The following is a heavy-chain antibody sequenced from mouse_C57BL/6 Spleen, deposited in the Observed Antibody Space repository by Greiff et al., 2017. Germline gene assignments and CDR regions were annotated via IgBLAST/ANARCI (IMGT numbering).Heavy chain of an antibody. CDR1: GFSLTSYG. D-gene: IGHD1-1*01. CDR3: ARNFHYYGSSIYAMDY. CDR2: IWSGGST. Sequence: VQLVESGPGLVQPSQSLSITCTVSGFSLTSYGVHWVRQSPGKGLEWLGVIWSGGSTDYNAAFISRLSISKDNSKSQVFFKMNSLQADDTAIYYCARNFHYYGSSIYAMDYWGQGTSVTVSS. J-gene: IGHJ4*01. V-gene: IGHV2-2*01.